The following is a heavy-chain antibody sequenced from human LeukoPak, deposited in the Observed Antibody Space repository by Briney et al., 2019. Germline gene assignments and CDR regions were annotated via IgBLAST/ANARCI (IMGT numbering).Heavy chain of an antibody. V-gene: IGHV4-61*02. J-gene: IGHJ4*02. CDR3: ARDLHGSGSFDY. Sequence: SETLSLTCTVSGGSISSGSYYWSWIRQPAGKGLEWIGRIYTSGSTNYNPSLKSRVTISVDTSKNQFSLKLSSVTAADTAVYYCARDLHGSGSFDYWGQGTLVTVSS. D-gene: IGHD3-10*01. CDR2: IYTSGST. CDR1: GGSISSGSYY.